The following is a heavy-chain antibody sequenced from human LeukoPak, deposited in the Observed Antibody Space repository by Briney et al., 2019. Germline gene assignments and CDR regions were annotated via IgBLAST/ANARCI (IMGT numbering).Heavy chain of an antibody. CDR3: ARRVAVARRDAFDI. CDR1: GYTFTSYG. J-gene: IGHJ3*02. CDR2: ISAYNGNT. D-gene: IGHD6-19*01. V-gene: IGHV1-18*01. Sequence: GASVKVSCKASGYTFTSYGISWVRQAPGQGLEWMGWISAYNGNTEYAQNLRGRVSMTTDTSTSTAYMELRSLRSDDTAVYYCARRVAVARRDAFDIWGQGTMVTVSS.